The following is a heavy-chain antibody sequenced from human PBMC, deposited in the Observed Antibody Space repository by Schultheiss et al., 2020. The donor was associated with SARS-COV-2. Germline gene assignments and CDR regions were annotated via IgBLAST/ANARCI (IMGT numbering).Heavy chain of an antibody. Sequence: SETLSLTCAVSGGSISSGGYSWSWIRQPPGKGLEWIRYIYYSGSTNYNPSLKSRVTISVDTSKNQFSLKLSSVTAADTAVYYCASQTYGSGSFGWFDPWGQGTLVTVSS. J-gene: IGHJ5*02. V-gene: IGHV4-61*08. CDR2: IYYSGST. CDR1: GGSISSGGYS. D-gene: IGHD3-10*01. CDR3: ASQTYGSGSFGWFDP.